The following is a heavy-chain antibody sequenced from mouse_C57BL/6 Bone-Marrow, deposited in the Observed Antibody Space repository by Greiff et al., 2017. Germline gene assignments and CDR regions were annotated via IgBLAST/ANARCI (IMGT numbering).Heavy chain of an antibody. D-gene: IGHD2-3*01. Sequence: EVQLQQSGAELVRPGASVKLSCTASGFNIKDDYMHWVKQRPEQGLEWIGWIDPENGDTEYASKFQGKATITADTSSNTAYLQLSSLTSEDTAVYYCTPSYDYFDYWGQGTTLTVSS. J-gene: IGHJ2*01. CDR3: TPSYDYFDY. V-gene: IGHV14-4*01. CDR1: GFNIKDDY. CDR2: IDPENGDT.